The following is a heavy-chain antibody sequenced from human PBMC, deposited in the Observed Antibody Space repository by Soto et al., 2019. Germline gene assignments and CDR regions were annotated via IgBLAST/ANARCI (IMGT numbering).Heavy chain of an antibody. CDR2: MNPNTGNT. J-gene: IGHJ4*02. CDR1: GYMFTTYD. V-gene: IGHV1-8*01. CDR3: ARAATYYYPFGSGADY. D-gene: IGHD3-3*01. Sequence: QVQLVQSGAEVKKPGASVKVSCKASGYMFTTYDIMWVRQATGQGLEWVGGMNPNTGNTGYAQKFQGRVSMTRDPSISTAYMELSSLRSDDTAVYYCARAATYYYPFGSGADYWCQGTLFTVSS.